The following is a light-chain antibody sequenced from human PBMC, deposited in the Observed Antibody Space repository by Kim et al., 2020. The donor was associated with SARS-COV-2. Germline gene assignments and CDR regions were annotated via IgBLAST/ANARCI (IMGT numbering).Light chain of an antibody. V-gene: IGKV3-20*01. CDR3: QQYGGSEGGAGT. CDR1: QSVSSNY. CDR2: GAS. Sequence: EIVLTQSPGTLPLSPGERAILSCRASQSVSSNYLAWYQQKPGQAPRLLIFGASSRATGIPDRFSGSGSGTDFTLTISRLEPEDFAVYYCQQYGGSEGGAGTFGQGTKVDIK. J-gene: IGKJ1*01.